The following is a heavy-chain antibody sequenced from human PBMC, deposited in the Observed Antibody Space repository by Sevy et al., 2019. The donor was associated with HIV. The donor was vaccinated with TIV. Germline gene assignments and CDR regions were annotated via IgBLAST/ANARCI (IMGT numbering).Heavy chain of an antibody. D-gene: IGHD1-1*01. V-gene: IGHV3-7*01. J-gene: IGHJ6*02. CDR2: IKQDGSEK. CDR3: ARVGCSARGTCYYGMDV. Sequence: GGSLRLSCAASGFTVSSCWMSWVRQAPGKGLEWVANIKQDGSEKYYVDSEKGRFTSSRDNAKNTQYMQMNSLRAEDTAVYYCARVGCSARGTCYYGMDVWGQGTTVTVSS. CDR1: GFTVSSCW.